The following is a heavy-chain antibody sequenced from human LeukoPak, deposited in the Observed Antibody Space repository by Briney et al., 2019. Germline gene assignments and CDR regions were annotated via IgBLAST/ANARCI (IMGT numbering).Heavy chain of an antibody. J-gene: IGHJ4*01. CDR3: ATSAHSSGND. CDR2: INPDGSQK. CDR1: GFTFATYW. V-gene: IGHV3-7*01. D-gene: IGHD3-22*01. Sequence: PGGSLRLSCAVSGFTFATYWMSWVRQAPGKGLECVANINPDGSQKYYLDSVKGRFTISRDNAKNALYLEMNSLRAEDTALYYCATSAHSSGNDWGHGTLGTVSS.